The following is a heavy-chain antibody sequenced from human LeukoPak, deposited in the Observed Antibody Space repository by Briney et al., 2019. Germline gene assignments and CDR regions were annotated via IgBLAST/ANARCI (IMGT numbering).Heavy chain of an antibody. CDR1: GFTFSTYW. V-gene: IGHV3-7*03. CDR3: ARAEWSNWYFDL. J-gene: IGHJ2*01. D-gene: IGHD3-3*01. Sequence: GGSLRLSCAASGFTFSTYWMNWVRQAPGKGLEWVANIKQDRSEKYYVDSVKGRFTLSRDSAKNSLYPQMNSLRAEDTAVYYCARAEWSNWYFDLWGRGTLVTVSS. CDR2: IKQDRSEK.